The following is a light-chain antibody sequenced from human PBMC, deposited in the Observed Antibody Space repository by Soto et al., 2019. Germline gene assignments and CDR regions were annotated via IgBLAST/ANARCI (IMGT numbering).Light chain of an antibody. Sequence: HSVLTQPPSVSGAPGQRVTISCTGSSSNIGAGYDVHWYQQLPGTAPKLLIYGNSTRPSGVPDRFSGSKSGTSASLAVTGLQAEDEADYYCHSYDISLRVSVFGGGTKLTVL. CDR1: SSNIGAGYD. V-gene: IGLV1-40*01. CDR2: GNS. J-gene: IGLJ2*01. CDR3: HSYDISLRVSV.